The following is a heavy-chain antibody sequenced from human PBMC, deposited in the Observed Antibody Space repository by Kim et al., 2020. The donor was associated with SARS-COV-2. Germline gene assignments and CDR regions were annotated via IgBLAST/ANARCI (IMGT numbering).Heavy chain of an antibody. CDR2: ISWNSGSI. Sequence: GGSLRLSCAASGFTFDDYAMHWVRQAPGKGLEWVSGISWNSGSIGYADSVKGRFTISRDNAKNSLYLQMNSLRAEDTALYYCAKDSAYSYGPTSYYYGMDVWGQGTTVTVSS. V-gene: IGHV3-9*01. D-gene: IGHD5-18*01. CDR1: GFTFDDYA. CDR3: AKDSAYSYGPTSYYYGMDV. J-gene: IGHJ6*02.